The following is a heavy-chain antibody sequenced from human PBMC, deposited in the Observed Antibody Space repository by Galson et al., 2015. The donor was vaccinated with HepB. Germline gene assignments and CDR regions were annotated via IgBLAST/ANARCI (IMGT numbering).Heavy chain of an antibody. D-gene: IGHD3-22*01. J-gene: IGHJ4*02. CDR3: ARAVMYYDSSGYYRYYFDY. V-gene: IGHV1-2*05. Sequence: SVKVSCKASGYTFTGYYMHWVRQAPGQGLEWMGRINPNSGGTNYAQKFQGRVTMTRDTSISTAYMELSRLRSDDTVVYYCARAVMYYDSSGYYRYYFDYWGQGTLVTVSS. CDR2: INPNSGGT. CDR1: GYTFTGYY.